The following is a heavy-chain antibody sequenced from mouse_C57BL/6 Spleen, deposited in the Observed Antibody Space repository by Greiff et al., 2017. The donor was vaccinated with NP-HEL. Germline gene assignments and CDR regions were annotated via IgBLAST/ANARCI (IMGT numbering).Heavy chain of an antibody. J-gene: IGHJ2*01. CDR2: INPNNGGT. CDR3: APLGRGGYFDY. V-gene: IGHV1-26*01. Sequence: EVQLQQSGPELVKPGASVKISCKASGYTFTDYYMNWVKQSHGKSLEWIGDINPNNGGTSYNQKLKGKATLTVDKSSSTAYMELRSLTSEDSAFYYCAPLGRGGYFDYWGQGTTLTVSS. CDR1: GYTFTDYY. D-gene: IGHD4-1*01.